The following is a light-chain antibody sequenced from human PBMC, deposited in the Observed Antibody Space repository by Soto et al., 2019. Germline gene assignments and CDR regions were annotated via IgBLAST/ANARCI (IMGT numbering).Light chain of an antibody. J-gene: IGKJ2*01. CDR2: GVS. V-gene: IGKV3-20*01. CDR1: QSVSGSF. Sequence: EIVLTQSPGTLSLSPGERATLSCRASQSVSGSFLAWYQQKPGQTPSLLIYGVSSRATGIPDRFSGSGSGTDFTLTISRLEPEDFAVYYCQQYGSSPQTFGQGTKLEIK. CDR3: QQYGSSPQT.